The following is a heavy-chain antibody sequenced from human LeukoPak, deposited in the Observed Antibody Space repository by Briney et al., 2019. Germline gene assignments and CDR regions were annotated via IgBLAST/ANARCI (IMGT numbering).Heavy chain of an antibody. D-gene: IGHD3-10*01. Sequence: GGSLRLSCAASGFTFSNAWMSWVRQAPGKGLEWVGRVSSNTDGGTTDYAAPVKGRFTISRDDSKNTLYLQMNSLKTEDTALYSCATEFGGSFNYWGQGPLVTVPS. CDR2: VSSNTDGGTT. CDR1: GFTFSNAW. V-gene: IGHV3-15*01. CDR3: ATEFGGSFNY. J-gene: IGHJ4*02.